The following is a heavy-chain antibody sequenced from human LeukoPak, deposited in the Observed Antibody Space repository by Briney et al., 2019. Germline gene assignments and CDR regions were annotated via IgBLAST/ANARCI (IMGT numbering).Heavy chain of an antibody. CDR3: ARRRGWKQQLVYFDY. CDR1: GGSITSYS. V-gene: IGHV4-59*08. CDR2: LFHSGTR. D-gene: IGHD6-13*01. J-gene: IGHJ4*02. Sequence: PSETLSLTCTVSGGSITSYSWSWIRQPPGKGLEWIEYLFHSGTRRYNPSLKSRVTISADTTKNQIFLTLNSTTAADTAVYYCARRRGWKQQLVYFDYWGQGTLATVSS.